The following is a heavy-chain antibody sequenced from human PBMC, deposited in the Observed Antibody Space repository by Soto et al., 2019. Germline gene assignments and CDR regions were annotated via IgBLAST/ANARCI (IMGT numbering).Heavy chain of an antibody. V-gene: IGHV3-30-3*01. Sequence: PGGSLRLSCAASGFTFSRYAMHWVRQAPGKGLEWEAVISYDGGNKYYADSVKGRFTISRDNSTNTLYLQMNSLRAEDTAVYYCAREFVFYGSGSARRYYYFYMDVWGKGTTVTVSS. CDR1: GFTFSRYA. J-gene: IGHJ6*03. CDR3: AREFVFYGSGSARRYYYFYMDV. CDR2: ISYDGGNK. D-gene: IGHD3-10*01.